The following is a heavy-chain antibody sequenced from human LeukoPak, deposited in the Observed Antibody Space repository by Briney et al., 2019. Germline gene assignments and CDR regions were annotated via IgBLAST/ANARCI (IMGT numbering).Heavy chain of an antibody. Sequence: GGSLRLSCAASGFTFSSYSMNWVRQAPGKGLEWVSSISSSSSYIYYADSVKGRFTISRDNAKNTLCLQMNSLRAEDTAVYYCAFDSSGYYYPPDYWGQGTLVTVSS. CDR3: AFDSSGYYYPPDY. CDR2: ISSSSSYI. V-gene: IGHV3-21*01. D-gene: IGHD3-22*01. J-gene: IGHJ4*02. CDR1: GFTFSSYS.